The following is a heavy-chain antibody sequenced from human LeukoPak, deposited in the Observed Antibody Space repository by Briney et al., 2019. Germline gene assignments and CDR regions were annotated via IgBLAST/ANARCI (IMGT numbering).Heavy chain of an antibody. Sequence: PSQTLSLTCTVSSGSISSGGYYWSWIRQHPGKGLEWIGYIYYSGSTYYNPSLKSRVTISVDTSKNQFSLKLSSVTAADTAVYYCARSGRSSDAFDIWGQGTMVTVSS. V-gene: IGHV4-31*03. J-gene: IGHJ3*02. CDR1: SGSISSGGYY. CDR3: ARSGRSSDAFDI. D-gene: IGHD2-15*01. CDR2: IYYSGST.